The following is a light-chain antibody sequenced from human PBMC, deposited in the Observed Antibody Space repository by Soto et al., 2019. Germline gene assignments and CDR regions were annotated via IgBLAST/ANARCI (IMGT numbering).Light chain of an antibody. V-gene: IGKV3-15*01. CDR3: QQYGSSPPFA. CDR1: QGIGNT. J-gene: IGKJ4*01. CDR2: RTS. Sequence: EIVMTQSPATLSVSPGEGATLSCRASQGIGNTLAWYQQKPGQTPRLLIYRTSIRATGVPARFSGSASGTEFTLTITSLQSEDFALYYCQQYGSSPPFASGGGTKIEIK.